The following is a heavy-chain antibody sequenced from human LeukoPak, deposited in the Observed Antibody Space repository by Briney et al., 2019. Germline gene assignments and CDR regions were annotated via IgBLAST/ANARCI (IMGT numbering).Heavy chain of an antibody. CDR1: GYTFTSYY. Sequence: GASVKVSCKASGYTFTSYYMHWVRQAPGQGLEWMGWMNPNSGNTGYAQKFQGRVTMTRNTSISTAYMELSSLRSEDTAVYYCARASGAGYSYGLDGYWGQGTLVTVSS. V-gene: IGHV1-8*02. CDR3: ARASGAGYSYGLDGY. CDR2: MNPNSGNT. D-gene: IGHD5-18*01. J-gene: IGHJ4*02.